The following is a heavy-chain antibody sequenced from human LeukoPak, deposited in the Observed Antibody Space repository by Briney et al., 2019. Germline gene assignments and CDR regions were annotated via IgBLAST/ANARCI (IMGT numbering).Heavy chain of an antibody. CDR1: GGSISSGAYS. CDR3: ARVAGAAEFDY. J-gene: IGHJ4*02. D-gene: IGHD2-15*01. V-gene: IGHV4-30-2*01. CDR2: IYHSGST. Sequence: SETLSLTCAVSGGSISSGAYSWSWIRQPPGKGLEWIGYIYHSGSTYYNPSLKSRVTISVDRSKNQFSLKLSSVTAADTAVYYCARVAGAAEFDYWGQGTLVTVPS.